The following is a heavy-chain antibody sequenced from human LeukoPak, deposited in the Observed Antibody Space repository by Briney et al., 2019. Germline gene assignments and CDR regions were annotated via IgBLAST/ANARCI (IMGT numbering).Heavy chain of an antibody. J-gene: IGHJ4*02. D-gene: IGHD4-17*01. Sequence: SETLSLTCTVSGGSISSYYWSWIRQPPGKGLEWIGYIYYSGSTNYNPSLKSRVTISVDTSKNQFSLKLSSVTAADTAVYYCAREGLYGDYVWSLDYWGQGTLVTVS. V-gene: IGHV4-59*01. CDR3: AREGLYGDYVWSLDY. CDR2: IYYSGST. CDR1: GGSISSYY.